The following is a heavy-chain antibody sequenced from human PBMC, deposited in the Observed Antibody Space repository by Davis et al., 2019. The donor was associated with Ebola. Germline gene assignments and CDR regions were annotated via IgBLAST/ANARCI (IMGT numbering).Heavy chain of an antibody. CDR1: GYTFTSYG. V-gene: IGHV1-18*04. CDR2: ISGFNTNT. J-gene: IGHJ4*02. D-gene: IGHD3-9*01. CDR3: ARAPTYDVLTGTSSYYFDY. Sequence: ASVPVSCKSSGYTFTSYGLVWVRQAPGLGLEWMGWISGFNTNTNFAQKFQGRVTVSKDTSTNTAYMDLRSLTSDDTAIYYCARAPTYDVLTGTSSYYFDYWGQGTLVTVSS.